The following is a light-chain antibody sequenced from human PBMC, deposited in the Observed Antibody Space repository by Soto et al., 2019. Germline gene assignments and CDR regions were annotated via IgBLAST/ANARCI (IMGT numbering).Light chain of an antibody. V-gene: IGLV2-11*01. CDR3: SSYAGSAVI. Sequence: QSALTQPRSVSGSPGQSVTISCTGTSSDVGSSDYVSWYQQHPVKAPKLLIYDVNKRPSGVPDRFSGYKSANTASLTISGLQAEDEADYYCSSYAGSAVIFGGGTQLTVL. J-gene: IGLJ2*01. CDR2: DVN. CDR1: SSDVGSSDY.